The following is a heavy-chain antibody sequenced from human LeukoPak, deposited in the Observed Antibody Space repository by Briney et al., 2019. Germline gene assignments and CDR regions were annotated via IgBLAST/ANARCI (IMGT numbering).Heavy chain of an antibody. V-gene: IGHV3-23*01. CDR2: ISGSGGST. Sequence: GGSLRLSCAASGFTFSSYGMSWVRQAPGKGLEWVSAISGSGGSTYYADSVKGRFTISRDNAKNSLYLQMNSLRAEDTAVYYCARGSGSYWSSYYYYMDVWGKGTTVTASS. D-gene: IGHD1-26*01. J-gene: IGHJ6*03. CDR3: ARGSGSYWSSYYYYMDV. CDR1: GFTFSSYG.